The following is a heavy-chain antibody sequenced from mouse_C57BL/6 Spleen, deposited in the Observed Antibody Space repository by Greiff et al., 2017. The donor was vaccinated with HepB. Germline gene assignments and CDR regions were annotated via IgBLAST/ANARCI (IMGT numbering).Heavy chain of an antibody. V-gene: IGHV1-64*01. CDR3: APTAQATGYAMDY. J-gene: IGHJ4*01. Sequence: VQLKQPGAELVKPGASVKLSCKASGYTFTSYWMHWVKQRPGQGLEWIGMIHPNSGSTNYNEKFKSKATLTVDKSSSTAYMQLSSLTSEDSAVYYCAPTAQATGYAMDYWGQGTSVTVSS. CDR2: IHPNSGST. D-gene: IGHD3-2*02. CDR1: GYTFTSYW.